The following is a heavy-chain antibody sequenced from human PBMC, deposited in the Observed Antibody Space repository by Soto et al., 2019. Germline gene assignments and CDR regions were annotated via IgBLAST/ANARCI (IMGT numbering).Heavy chain of an antibody. J-gene: IGHJ6*02. CDR1: GFTFSSYA. CDR2: ISGSGDST. V-gene: IGHV3-23*01. Sequence: GGSLRLSCAASGFTFSSYAMSWVRQAPGKGLQWVSAISGSGDSTYYADSVKVRFTISRDNSKNTLYLQMNSLRAEDTAVYYCAKYLDYYYGMDVWGQGTTVTVSS. CDR3: AKYLDYYYGMDV.